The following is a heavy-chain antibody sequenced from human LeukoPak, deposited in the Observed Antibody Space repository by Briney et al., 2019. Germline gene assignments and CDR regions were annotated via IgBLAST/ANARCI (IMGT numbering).Heavy chain of an antibody. J-gene: IGHJ4*02. V-gene: IGHV1-2*02. CDR2: INPNSGGT. CDR1: EYTFTGYY. CDR3: ARDCFMSSGGSCYSDY. Sequence: GASVKVSCKASEYTFTGYYMHWVRQAPGQGLEWMGWINPNSGGTNYAQKFQGRVTMTRDTSISTAYMELSRLRSDDTAVYYCARDCFMSSGGSCYSDYWGQGTLVTVSS. D-gene: IGHD2-15*01.